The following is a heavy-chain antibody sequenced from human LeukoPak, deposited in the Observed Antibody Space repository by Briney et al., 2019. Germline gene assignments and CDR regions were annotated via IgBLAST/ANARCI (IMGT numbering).Heavy chain of an antibody. CDR2: ISSSSSYI. J-gene: IGHJ4*02. Sequence: GGSLRLSCAASGFTFSSYSMNWVRQAPGKGLEWVSSISSSSSYIYYADSVKGRFTISRDNAKNSLYPQMNSLRAEDTAVYYCARDQGIAVAGFDYWGQGTLVTVSS. CDR3: ARDQGIAVAGFDY. D-gene: IGHD6-19*01. CDR1: GFTFSSYS. V-gene: IGHV3-21*01.